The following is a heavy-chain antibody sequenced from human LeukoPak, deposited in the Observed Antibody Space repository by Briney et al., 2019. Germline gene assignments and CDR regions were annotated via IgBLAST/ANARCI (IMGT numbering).Heavy chain of an antibody. J-gene: IGHJ4*02. V-gene: IGHV4-34*01. CDR3: ARGVGKKWEF. Sequence: PSETLSLTCGVYVGSLSGYWWSWIRQPPGKGLEWIGEINYSGSTNYNPSLKSRVTISVDTSNNQFSLRVSSVTAADTAVYYCARGVGKKWEFGGQGTLVTVSS. CDR1: VGSLSGYW. CDR2: INYSGST. D-gene: IGHD1-26*01.